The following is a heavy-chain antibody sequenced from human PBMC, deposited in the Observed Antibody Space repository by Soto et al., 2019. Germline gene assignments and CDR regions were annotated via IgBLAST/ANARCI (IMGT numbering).Heavy chain of an antibody. CDR2: ISSDSKTI. V-gene: IGHV3-48*02. CDR1: GFSLSDYA. J-gene: IGHJ6*02. CDR3: ARIKLVEWFFINVDVYDMDV. D-gene: IGHD3-3*01. Sequence: GGSLRLSCVASGFSLSDYAVNWVRQAPGKGLEWVSFISSDSKTIYYADSVEGSFTVSRDNARNSVFLQMDSLRDEDAAVYYCARIKLVEWFFINVDVYDMDVWGQGTPVTVSS.